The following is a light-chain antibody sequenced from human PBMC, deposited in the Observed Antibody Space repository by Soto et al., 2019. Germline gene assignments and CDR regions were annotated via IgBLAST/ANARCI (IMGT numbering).Light chain of an antibody. CDR3: QQYDNWPSVT. CDR1: ESVSSN. V-gene: IGKV3-15*01. Sequence: EIVMTQSPATLSVSPGERATLSCRASESVSSNLAWYQHKPGQAPRLLIYGASTRATGIPARFSGSGSGTEFTLTISSLQSEDFAVYYCQQYDNWPSVTFGGGTKVEIK. J-gene: IGKJ4*01. CDR2: GAS.